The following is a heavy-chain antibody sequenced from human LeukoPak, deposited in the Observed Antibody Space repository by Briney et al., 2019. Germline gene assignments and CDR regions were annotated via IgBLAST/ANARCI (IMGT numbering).Heavy chain of an antibody. CDR2: IYPGDSDT. CDR1: GYSFSSYW. CDR3: ARRDGYDSTTFDY. V-gene: IGHV5-51*01. D-gene: IGHD5-24*01. Sequence: GGSLNISCKGSGYSFSSYWIGWVRQMPGKGLEWMGIIYPGDSDTRYSPSFQGQVTISADKSISTAYLQWSILKASDTAMYYCARRDGYDSTTFDYWGQGTLVTVSS. J-gene: IGHJ4*02.